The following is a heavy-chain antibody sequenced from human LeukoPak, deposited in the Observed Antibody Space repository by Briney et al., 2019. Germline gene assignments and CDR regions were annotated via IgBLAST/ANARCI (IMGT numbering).Heavy chain of an antibody. V-gene: IGHV3-21*01. Sequence: SVKGRLTSSRDNAKNSLYLQMNSLRAEDTAVYYCARDCSSTSCYMKFYYYMDVWGKGTTVTVSS. D-gene: IGHD2-2*02. J-gene: IGHJ6*03. CDR3: ARDCSSTSCYMKFYYYMDV.